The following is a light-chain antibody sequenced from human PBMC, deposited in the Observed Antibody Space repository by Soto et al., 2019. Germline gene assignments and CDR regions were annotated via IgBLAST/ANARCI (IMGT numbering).Light chain of an antibody. V-gene: IGKV3-20*01. J-gene: IGKJ2*01. Sequence: EIVLTQSPGTLSLSPGERATLSCRASQNVASNYLAWYQQKSGQAPRLLFYAASNRATGVPGRFSGSGSGTDFTLTITRLEPEDSAVYYCQHYGNSPYTFGQGTKREIK. CDR2: AAS. CDR3: QHYGNSPYT. CDR1: QNVASNY.